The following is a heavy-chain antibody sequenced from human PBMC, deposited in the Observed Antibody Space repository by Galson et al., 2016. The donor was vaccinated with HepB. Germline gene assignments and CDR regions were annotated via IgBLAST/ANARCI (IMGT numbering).Heavy chain of an antibody. V-gene: IGHV3-30-3*01. Sequence: LRLSCAASGFTFKTYWMSWIRQAPGKGLEWVAVVSYDGSKKYYADSVKGRFTISRDNSKNTLYLQMNSLRAEDTAVYYCATDGYDQKGDDYWGQGTLVTVSS. D-gene: IGHD5-12*01. CDR1: GFTFKTYW. CDR3: ATDGYDQKGDDY. CDR2: VSYDGSKK. J-gene: IGHJ4*02.